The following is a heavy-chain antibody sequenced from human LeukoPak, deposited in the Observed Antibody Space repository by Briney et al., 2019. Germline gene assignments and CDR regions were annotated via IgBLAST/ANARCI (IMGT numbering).Heavy chain of an antibody. D-gene: IGHD3-22*01. Sequence: QTGGSLRLSCAASGFTFSSYGMHWVRQAPGKGLEWVAVIWYDGSNKYYADSVKGRFTISRDNSKNTLYLQMNSLRAEDTAVYYCARDWDMIRAFDIWGQGTMVTVSS. J-gene: IGHJ3*02. CDR2: IWYDGSNK. CDR1: GFTFSSYG. CDR3: ARDWDMIRAFDI. V-gene: IGHV3-33*08.